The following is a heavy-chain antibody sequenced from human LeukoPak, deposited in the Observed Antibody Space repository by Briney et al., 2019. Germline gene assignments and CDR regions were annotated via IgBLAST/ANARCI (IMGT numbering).Heavy chain of an antibody. CDR3: AKDSRARQFGEFLSRAPQYNWFDP. Sequence: GGSLRLSCAASGFTFSTYGMHWVRQAPGKGLDWVAFIRYDGSNKYYADSVKGRFTISRDNSKNTLFLQMNSLSAEDTAVYYCAKDSRARQFGEFLSRAPQYNWFDPWGQGTLVTVSS. J-gene: IGHJ5*02. CDR2: IRYDGSNK. D-gene: IGHD3-10*01. V-gene: IGHV3-30*02. CDR1: GFTFSTYG.